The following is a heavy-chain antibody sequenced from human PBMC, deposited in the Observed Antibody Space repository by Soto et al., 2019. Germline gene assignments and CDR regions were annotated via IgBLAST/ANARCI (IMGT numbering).Heavy chain of an antibody. CDR2: IIPMVETT. J-gene: IGHJ6*02. V-gene: IGHV1-69*05. D-gene: IGHD3-3*01. Sequence: GYSHAAGDTYNRLHRGFVQQAPGQGLEWMVGIIPMVETTHYAKKFQDRVTITTDESTGTAYLKLSSLTPEDTAVYYCATKEGYDVYGMDDWGPGTPVTVSS. CDR1: GDTYNRLH. CDR3: ATKEGYDVYGMDD.